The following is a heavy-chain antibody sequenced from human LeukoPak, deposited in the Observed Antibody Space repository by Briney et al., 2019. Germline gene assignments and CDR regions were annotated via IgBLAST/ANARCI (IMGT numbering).Heavy chain of an antibody. CDR1: GYTFTGYY. CDR3: ARGLHGYCSDGSCYSDAFDI. J-gene: IGHJ3*02. V-gene: IGHV1-2*02. D-gene: IGHD2-15*01. CDR2: INPNSGGT. Sequence: GASVKVSCKAAGYTFTGYYMHWVRQAPGQGLEWMGWINPNSGGTNYAQKFQGRVTMTRDTSISTAYMELSRLRSDDTAVYYCARGLHGYCSDGSCYSDAFDIWGQGTMVTVSS.